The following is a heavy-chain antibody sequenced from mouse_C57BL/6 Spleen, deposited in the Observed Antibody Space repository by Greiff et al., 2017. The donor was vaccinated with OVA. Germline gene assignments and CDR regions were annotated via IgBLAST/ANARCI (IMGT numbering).Heavy chain of an antibody. CDR1: GFTFTDYY. V-gene: IGHV7-3*01. CDR3: ARCLDSSGAMDY. D-gene: IGHD3-2*02. CDR2: ISNKDNGYTT. J-gene: IGHJ4*01. Sequence: EVKLMESGGGLVQPGGSLRLSCAASGFTFTDYYMSCVRQPPGTALEWLGFISNKDNGYTTEYSASLKGRFTISRDNSQSILYLQMNDLRAEDSATYYCARCLDSSGAMDYWGQGTSVTVSS.